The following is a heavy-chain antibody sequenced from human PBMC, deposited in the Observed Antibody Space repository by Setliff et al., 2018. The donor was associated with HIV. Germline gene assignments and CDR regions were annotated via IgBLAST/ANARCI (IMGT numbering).Heavy chain of an antibody. D-gene: IGHD6-19*01. V-gene: IGHV1-69*06. Sequence: SVKVSCKASGGTFNTYAISWVRQAPGQGLEWMGRIIPIFGTANYAQKFQGRVTITADKSTSTAYMELSSLRSEDTAVYYCARDGDSSGWYGYYYYMDVWGKGTTVTVSS. CDR1: GGTFNTYA. J-gene: IGHJ6*03. CDR2: IIPIFGTA. CDR3: ARDGDSSGWYGYYYYMDV.